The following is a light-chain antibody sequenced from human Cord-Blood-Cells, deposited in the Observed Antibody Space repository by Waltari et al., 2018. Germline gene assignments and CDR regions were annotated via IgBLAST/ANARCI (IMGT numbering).Light chain of an antibody. CDR2: DGS. CDR3: SSYTSSSTYV. CDR1: SSYVGGYNY. Sequence: QSALTQPASVSGSPGQSITISCTGTSSYVGGYNYVSWYQQNPGKAPKLMIYDGSNRPSGVSNRFSGSKSGNTASLTISGLQAEDEADYYCSSYTSSSTYVFGTGTKVTVL. V-gene: IGLV2-14*01. J-gene: IGLJ1*01.